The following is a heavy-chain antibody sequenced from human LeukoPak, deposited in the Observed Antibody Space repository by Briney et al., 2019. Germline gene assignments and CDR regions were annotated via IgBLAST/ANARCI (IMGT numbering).Heavy chain of an antibody. CDR3: ARRYSGYDWGDDYYYYMDV. V-gene: IGHV4-59*01. J-gene: IGHJ6*03. D-gene: IGHD5-12*01. CDR2: IYYSGST. Sequence: SETLSLTCTVSGGSISSYYWSWIRQPPGKGLEWIGYIYYSGSTNYNPSLKSRVTISVDTSKNQFSLKLSSVTAADTAVYYCARRYSGYDWGDDYYYYMDVWGKGTTVTVSS. CDR1: GGSISSYY.